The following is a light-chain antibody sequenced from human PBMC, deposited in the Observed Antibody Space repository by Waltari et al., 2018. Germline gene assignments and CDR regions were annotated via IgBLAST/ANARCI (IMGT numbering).Light chain of an antibody. V-gene: IGKV1-27*01. CDR1: QGISNY. CDR2: AAS. J-gene: IGKJ1*01. Sequence: DIQMTQSPSSLSASVGDRVTITCRASQGISNYLAWYQQKPGKVPQTLIYAASTLQSGVPYRFSGSGSGTEFTLTISSLQPEDVATYYCQKYNSGLRTFGQGTKVEIK. CDR3: QKYNSGLRT.